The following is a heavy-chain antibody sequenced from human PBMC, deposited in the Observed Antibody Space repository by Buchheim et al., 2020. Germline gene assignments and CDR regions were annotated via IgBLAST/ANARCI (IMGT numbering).Heavy chain of an antibody. D-gene: IGHD2-2*01. CDR1: GFTFSSYE. CDR2: ISSSGSTI. Sequence: EVQLVESGGGLVQPGGSLRLSCAASGFTFSSYEMNWVRQAPGKGLEWVSYISSSGSTIYYADSVKGRFTISRNNPKNSMYLQMNSLRAEDTAVYYCARDGTSWTYYYGMDVWGQGTT. V-gene: IGHV3-48*03. J-gene: IGHJ6*02. CDR3: ARDGTSWTYYYGMDV.